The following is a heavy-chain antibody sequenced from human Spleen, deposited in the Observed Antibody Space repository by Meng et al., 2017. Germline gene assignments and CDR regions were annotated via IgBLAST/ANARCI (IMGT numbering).Heavy chain of an antibody. CDR3: ARDPPFDY. J-gene: IGHJ4*02. CDR1: GYTFTGYY. V-gene: IGHV1-2*06. Sequence: QVQLVQSGAEVKKPGASVKVCCKASGYTFTGYYVHWVRQAPGQGLEWMGRNNPKTGATTYSQKFQGRVTMTRDTSISTAYMELSGLESDDTAVYYCARDPPFDYWGQGTLVTVSS. CDR2: NNPKTGAT.